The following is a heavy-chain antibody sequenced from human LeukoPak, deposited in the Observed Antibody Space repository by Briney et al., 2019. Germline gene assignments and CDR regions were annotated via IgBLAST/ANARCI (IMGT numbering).Heavy chain of an antibody. CDR1: GGSISSGGYY. V-gene: IGHV4-31*03. Sequence: SQTLSLTCTVSGGSISSGGYYWSWIRQHPGKGLEWIGYIYYSGSTYYNPSLKSRVTISVDTSKNQFSLKLSSVTAADTAVYYCAREADYDILTGYPRYFDYWGQGTLVTVSS. J-gene: IGHJ4*02. D-gene: IGHD3-9*01. CDR3: AREADYDILTGYPRYFDY. CDR2: IYYSGST.